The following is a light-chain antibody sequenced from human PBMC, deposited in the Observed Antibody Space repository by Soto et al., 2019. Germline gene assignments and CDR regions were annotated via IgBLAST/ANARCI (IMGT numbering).Light chain of an antibody. V-gene: IGLV2-8*01. CDR3: SSYTSSSTRV. Sequence: QSALTQPPSASGSPGQSVTISCTGTSSDVGGYNLVSWYQQHPGKAPKLMIYEVNKRPSGVPDRFSGSKSGNTASLTVSGLQAEDEADYYCSSYTSSSTRVFGGGTKLTVL. J-gene: IGLJ3*02. CDR2: EVN. CDR1: SSDVGGYNL.